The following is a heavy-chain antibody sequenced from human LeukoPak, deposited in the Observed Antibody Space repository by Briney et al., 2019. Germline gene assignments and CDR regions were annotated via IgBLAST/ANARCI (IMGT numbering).Heavy chain of an antibody. CDR1: GGSFSGYY. CDR2: INHSGST. D-gene: IGHD4-11*01. CDR3: ASTRGGDSNYVSDY. Sequence: SETLSLTCAVYGGSFSGYYWSWIRQPPGKGLEWIGEINHSGSTNYNPSLKSRVTISVDTSKNQFSLNLSSVTAADTAAYYCASTRGGDSNYVSDYWGQGTLVTVSS. J-gene: IGHJ4*02. V-gene: IGHV4-34*01.